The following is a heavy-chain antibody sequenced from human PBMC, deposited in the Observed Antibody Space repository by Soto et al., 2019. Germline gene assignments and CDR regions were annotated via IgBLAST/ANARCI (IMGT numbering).Heavy chain of an antibody. Sequence: QLQLQESGPGLVKPSETLSLTCTVSGGSISSSSYYWGWIRQPPGKGLEWIGSIYYSGSTYYNPSLKSRVTISVDTSKNQFSLKLSSVTAADTAVYYCASHFLYCSGGSCYSNWFDPWGQGTLVTVSS. CDR2: IYYSGST. CDR3: ASHFLYCSGGSCYSNWFDP. V-gene: IGHV4-39*01. CDR1: GGSISSSSYY. D-gene: IGHD2-15*01. J-gene: IGHJ5*02.